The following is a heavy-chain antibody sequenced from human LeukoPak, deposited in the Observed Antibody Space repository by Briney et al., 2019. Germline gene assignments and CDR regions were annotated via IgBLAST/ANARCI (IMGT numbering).Heavy chain of an antibody. CDR2: INHSGST. CDR3: ARVYGYNVDY. CDR1: GGSFSGYY. Sequence: ASETLSLTCAVYGGSFSGYYWSWIRQPPGKGLEWIGEINHSGSTNYNPSLKSRVTISLNTSKNQFSLKLSSVTAADTAVYYCARVYGYNVDYWGQGTLVTVSS. D-gene: IGHD5-24*01. J-gene: IGHJ4*02. V-gene: IGHV4-34*01.